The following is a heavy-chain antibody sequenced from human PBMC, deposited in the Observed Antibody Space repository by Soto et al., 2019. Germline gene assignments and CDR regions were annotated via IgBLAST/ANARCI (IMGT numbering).Heavy chain of an antibody. J-gene: IGHJ6*02. V-gene: IGHV3-48*03. CDR1: GFMFSSYE. CDR3: AGHYYYYYGADV. CDR2: ISGSGGSI. Sequence: GGSLRLSCAASGFMFSSYEMNWVRQAPGKGLEWVSYISGSGGSINYADSVKGRFTISRDNAKNSLYLHMNSLRPEDTALYYCAGHYYYYYGADVWGQGTTVTVSS.